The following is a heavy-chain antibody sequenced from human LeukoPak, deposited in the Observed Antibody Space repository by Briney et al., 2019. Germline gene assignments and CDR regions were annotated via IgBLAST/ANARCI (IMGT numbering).Heavy chain of an antibody. D-gene: IGHD2-8*02. CDR2: INHSGST. CDR1: GGPFSGYY. J-gene: IGHJ4*02. V-gene: IGHV4-34*01. CDR3: ARQKKIVLVVYAIGYYFDY. Sequence: PSETLSLTCAVYGGPFSGYYWSWIRQPPGKGLEWIGEINHSGSTNYNPSLKSRVTISVDTSKNQFSLKLSSVTAADTAVYYCARQKKIVLVVYAIGYYFDYWGQGTLVTVSS.